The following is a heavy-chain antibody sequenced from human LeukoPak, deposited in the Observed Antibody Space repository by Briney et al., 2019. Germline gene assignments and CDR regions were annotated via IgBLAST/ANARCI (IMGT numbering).Heavy chain of an antibody. CDR3: ASRCSGGSCYVRSHFDY. D-gene: IGHD2-15*01. V-gene: IGHV3-48*03. J-gene: IGHJ4*02. Sequence: GGSLRLSCAASGFTFSSYEMNWVRQAPGKGLEWVSYISSSGSTIYYADSVKGRFTISRDNAKNSLYLQMSSLRAEDTAVYYCASRCSGGSCYVRSHFDYWGQGTLVTVSS. CDR1: GFTFSSYE. CDR2: ISSSGSTI.